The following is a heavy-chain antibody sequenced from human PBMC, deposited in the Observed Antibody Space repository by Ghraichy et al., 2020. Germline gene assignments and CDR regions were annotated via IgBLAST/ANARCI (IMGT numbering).Heavy chain of an antibody. CDR1: GYTFTSYY. CDR3: ARGCSGCSVDY. CDR2: INPSGGTT. V-gene: IGHV1-46*03. D-gene: IGHD6-19*01. J-gene: IGHJ4*02. Sequence: ASVKVSCKASGYTFTSYYIHWVRQAPGQGLEWMGIINPSGGTTSYAQKFQGRVTMTRDTSTRTVYMELSSLRSEDTAVYYCARGCSGCSVDYWGQGTLVTVSS.